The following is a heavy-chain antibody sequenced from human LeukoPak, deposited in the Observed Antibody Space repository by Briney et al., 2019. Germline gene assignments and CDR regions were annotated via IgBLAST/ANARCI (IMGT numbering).Heavy chain of an antibody. CDR3: AKDIGGGLLEY. CDR2: INGDGNT. D-gene: IGHD2-15*01. CDR1: GFIFGANS. Sequence: TGGSLRLSCAASGFIFGANSMHWARQVPGKGLEWVSLINGDGNTYYAASVNGRFTVSIDNSKNSLYLQMSSLRPEDTALYYCAKDIGGGLLEYWGQGTLVTVSS. V-gene: IGHV3-43*02. J-gene: IGHJ4*02.